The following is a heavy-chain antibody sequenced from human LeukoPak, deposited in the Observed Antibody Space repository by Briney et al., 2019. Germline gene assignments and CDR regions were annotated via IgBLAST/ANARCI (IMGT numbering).Heavy chain of an antibody. CDR2: IYHSGST. CDR3: ARGFLVASLAFHDAFDI. Sequence: PSETLSLTCAVSGGSISSSNWWNWVRQPPGKGLEWRGEIYHSGSTNYNPSLKSRVTISVDKSKNQFSLKLSSVTAADTAVYYCARGFLVASLAFHDAFDIWGQGTMVTVSS. J-gene: IGHJ3*02. D-gene: IGHD2/OR15-2a*01. CDR1: GGSISSSNW. V-gene: IGHV4-4*02.